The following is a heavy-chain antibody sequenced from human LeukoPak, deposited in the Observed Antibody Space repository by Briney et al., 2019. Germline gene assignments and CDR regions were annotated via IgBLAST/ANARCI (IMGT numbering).Heavy chain of an antibody. J-gene: IGHJ6*03. CDR3: ARADGYNLSYYYYYYMDV. Sequence: SETLSLTCTVSGGSISSYYWSWIRQPPGKGLECIGYIYYSGSTNYNPSLKSRVTISVDTSKNQFSLKLSSVTAADTAVYYCARADGYNLSYYYYYYMDVWGKGTTVTVSS. V-gene: IGHV4-59*01. CDR1: GGSISSYY. CDR2: IYYSGST. D-gene: IGHD5-24*01.